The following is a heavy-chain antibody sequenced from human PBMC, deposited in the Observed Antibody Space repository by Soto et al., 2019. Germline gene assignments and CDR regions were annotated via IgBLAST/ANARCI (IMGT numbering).Heavy chain of an antibody. CDR1: GGSISISNW. CDR2: IYHSGST. D-gene: IGHD5-12*01. J-gene: IGHJ6*02. Sequence: SETLSLTCAVSGGSISISNWWRWARQPPGKGLVWIGEIYHSGSTNYNPSLKRRVTLAVDKSKNQFSLKLSSVTAADPAVYYCARDSEMATSGWLYYYYGMDVWGQGATVTVSS. V-gene: IGHV4-4*02. CDR3: ARDSEMATSGWLYYYYGMDV.